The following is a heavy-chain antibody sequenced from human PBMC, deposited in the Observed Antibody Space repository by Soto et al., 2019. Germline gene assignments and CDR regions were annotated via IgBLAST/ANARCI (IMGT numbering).Heavy chain of an antibody. CDR1: GYSFTSYW. J-gene: IGHJ6*03. CDR3: ARQSSVTTVSSYYHYYIDG. CDR2: IYPGDSDT. Sequence: PGESLKISRKGSGYSFTSYWNGWACQMPGKGLEWMGIIYPGDSDTRYSPSFQGQVTISADKSISTAYLQWSSLKASDTAMYYCARQSSVTTVSSYYHYYIDGWGKENTVTVS. V-gene: IGHV5-51*01. D-gene: IGHD4-17*01.